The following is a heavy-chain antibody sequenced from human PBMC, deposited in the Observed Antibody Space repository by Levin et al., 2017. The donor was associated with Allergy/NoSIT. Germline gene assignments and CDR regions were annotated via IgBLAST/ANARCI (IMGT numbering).Heavy chain of an antibody. V-gene: IGHV4-39*02. D-gene: IGHD3-3*01. CDR1: GGSILSTNYY. CDR3: ARSSSLEWVDP. Sequence: SQTLSLTCTVSGGSILSTNYYWGWIRQPPGKGLEWIGSIYYTGSSHYNPSLQSRVTISVDTSKDHFSLNLSSVTAADTAVYYCARSSSLEWVDPWGQGTLVTVSS. J-gene: IGHJ5*02. CDR2: IYYTGSS.